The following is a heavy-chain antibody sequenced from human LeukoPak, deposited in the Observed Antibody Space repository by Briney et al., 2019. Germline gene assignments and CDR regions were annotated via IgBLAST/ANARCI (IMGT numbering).Heavy chain of an antibody. CDR3: ARVVWGRLDYGDYWFDP. J-gene: IGHJ5*02. V-gene: IGHV4-59*01. Sequence: SETLSLTCTVSGGSISSYYWSWIRQPPGKGLEWIGYIYYSGSTNYNPSLKSRVTISVDTSKNQFSLKLSSVTAADTAVYYCARVVWGRLDYGDYWFDPWGQGTLVTVSS. D-gene: IGHD4-17*01. CDR2: IYYSGST. CDR1: GGSISSYY.